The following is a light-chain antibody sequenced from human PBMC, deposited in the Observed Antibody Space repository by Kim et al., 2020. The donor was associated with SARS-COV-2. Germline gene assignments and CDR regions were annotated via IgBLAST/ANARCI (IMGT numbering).Light chain of an antibody. CDR2: QDS. CDR1: KLGDKY. Sequence: SPGKTSSITGSGDKLGDKYACWYQQKPGQSPVLVIYQDSKRPSGIPERFSGSNSGNTATLTISGTQAMDEADYYCQAWDSSTRWVFGGGTKLTVL. CDR3: QAWDSSTRWV. V-gene: IGLV3-1*01. J-gene: IGLJ3*02.